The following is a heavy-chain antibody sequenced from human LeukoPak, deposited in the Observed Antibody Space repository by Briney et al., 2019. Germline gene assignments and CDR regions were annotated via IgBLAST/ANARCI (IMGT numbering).Heavy chain of an antibody. J-gene: IGHJ6*03. D-gene: IGHD2-15*01. V-gene: IGHV1-69*05. Sequence: SVKVSCKTSGVNFRRYGINWVRQAPGQGLEWMGRSIPIFGTANYSQKFQGRVTITTDESTSTAYMELSSLRSEDTAVYYCARDSSSVVEYYYYYYMDVWGKGTTVTVSS. CDR1: GVNFRRYG. CDR2: SIPIFGTA. CDR3: ARDSSSVVEYYYYYYMDV.